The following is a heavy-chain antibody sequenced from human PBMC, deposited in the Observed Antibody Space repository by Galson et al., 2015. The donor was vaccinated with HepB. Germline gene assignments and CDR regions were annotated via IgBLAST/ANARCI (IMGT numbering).Heavy chain of an antibody. D-gene: IGHD2-2*01. CDR2: IGTAGDP. V-gene: IGHV3-13*05. Sequence: SLRLSCAASGFTFSSYDMHWVRQATGKGLEWVSAIGTAGDPYYPGSVKGRFTISRENAKNSLYLQMNSLRAGDTAVYYCARGVRSYASFYYYYYYMDVWGKGTTVTVSS. CDR1: GFTFSSYD. J-gene: IGHJ6*03. CDR3: ARGVRSYASFYYYYYYMDV.